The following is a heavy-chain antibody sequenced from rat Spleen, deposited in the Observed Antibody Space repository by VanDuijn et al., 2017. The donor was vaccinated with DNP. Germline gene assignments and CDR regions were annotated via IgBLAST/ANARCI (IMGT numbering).Heavy chain of an antibody. CDR3: ARHYYSGDWYFDF. J-gene: IGHJ1*01. Sequence: EVQLVESGGGLVRPGRSLKLSCAASGFTFSDFNMAWVRQAPKKGLQWVASISTGGGNTYYRDSVKGRFTISRDNAKNTQYLHMDSLRSEDTATYYCARHYYSGDWYFDFWGPGTMVTVSS. CDR1: GFTFSDFN. V-gene: IGHV5S13*01. D-gene: IGHD1-1*01. CDR2: ISTGGGNT.